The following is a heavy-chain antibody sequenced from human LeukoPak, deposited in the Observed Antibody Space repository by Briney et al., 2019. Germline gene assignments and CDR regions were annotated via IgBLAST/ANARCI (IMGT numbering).Heavy chain of an antibody. Sequence: ASVKVSCKASGYTFTGYFTHGVRQAPGQGLEWMGWINPNSGGTNYAQKFQGRVTMTRNTSISTAYMELSRLRSDDTAVYYCARNMADLGGDYWGQGTLVTVSS. V-gene: IGHV1-2*02. J-gene: IGHJ4*02. D-gene: IGHD1-26*01. CDR1: GYTFTGYF. CDR3: ARNMADLGGDY. CDR2: INPNSGGT.